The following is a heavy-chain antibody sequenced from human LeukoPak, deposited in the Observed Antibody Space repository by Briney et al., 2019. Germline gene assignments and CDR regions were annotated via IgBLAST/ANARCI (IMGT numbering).Heavy chain of an antibody. J-gene: IGHJ4*02. CDR1: GFTFSSYS. Sequence: PGGSLRLSCAASGFTFSSYSMHWVRQAPGKGLEWVAFIRYDGSNKYYADSVKGRFTISRDNSKNTLYLQMNSLRAEDTAVYYCAKVISGANYFDYWGQGTLVTVSS. CDR3: AKVISGANYFDY. V-gene: IGHV3-30*02. D-gene: IGHD1-14*01. CDR2: IRYDGSNK.